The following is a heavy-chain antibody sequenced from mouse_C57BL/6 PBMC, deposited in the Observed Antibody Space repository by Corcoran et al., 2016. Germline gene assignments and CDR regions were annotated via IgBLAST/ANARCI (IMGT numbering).Heavy chain of an antibody. CDR2: INPNNGGT. CDR3: ARTSIWYIDV. CDR1: GYTFTDYN. V-gene: IGHV1-18*01. J-gene: IGHJ1*03. Sequence: EVQLQQSGPELVKPGASVKIPCKASGYTFTDYNMDWVKQSHGKSLEWIGDINPNNGGTIYNQKFKGKATWTVDQSSSTAYMELRSLTSEDTAVYYWARTSIWYIDVWGTGTTVTVSS.